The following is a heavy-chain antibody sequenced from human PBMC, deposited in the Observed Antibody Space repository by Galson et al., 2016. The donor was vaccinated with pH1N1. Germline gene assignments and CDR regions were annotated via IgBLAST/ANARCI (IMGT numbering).Heavy chain of an antibody. D-gene: IGHD6-6*01. CDR2: INQDGSKI. Sequence: SLRLSCAASGFTFSDYWMSWVRQAPAKGLEWVANINQDGSKIYYVDSVKGRFTISRDNAKDSLYLQMNSLRAEDTAGYYCAKQLVVDWGQGTLVTVSS. V-gene: IGHV3-7*01. CDR1: GFTFSDYW. J-gene: IGHJ4*02. CDR3: AKQLVVD.